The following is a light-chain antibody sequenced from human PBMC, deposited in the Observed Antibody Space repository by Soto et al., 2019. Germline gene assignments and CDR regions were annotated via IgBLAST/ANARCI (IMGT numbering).Light chain of an antibody. CDR1: NLGDKY. CDR2: QDD. J-gene: IGLJ1*01. CDR3: QAWDNGLYV. V-gene: IGLV3-1*01. Sequence: SYELTQPPSVSVSPGQTANITCSGNNLGDKYISWYQQKPGQSPVLVIFQDDKRPSGIPERISGSNSGNTVTLTIVGAQAIDEADYYCQAWDNGLYVFGAGTKLTVL.